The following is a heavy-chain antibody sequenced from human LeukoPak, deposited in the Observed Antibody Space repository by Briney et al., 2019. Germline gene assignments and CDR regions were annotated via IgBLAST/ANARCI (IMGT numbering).Heavy chain of an antibody. J-gene: IGHJ4*02. Sequence: GGSLRLSCAASGFTFSSFAMSWVRQAPGKGLEWVSAISGSGGSTYYADSVKGRFTISRDNSKNTMYLQMNSLRAEDTAVYYCAKDYSVLLWFGETIYDYWGQGTLVTVS. CDR2: ISGSGGST. CDR1: GFTFSSFA. V-gene: IGHV3-23*01. CDR3: AKDYSVLLWFGETIYDY. D-gene: IGHD3-10*01.